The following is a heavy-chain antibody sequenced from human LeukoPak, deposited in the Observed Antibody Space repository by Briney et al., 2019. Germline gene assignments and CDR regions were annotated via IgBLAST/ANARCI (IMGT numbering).Heavy chain of an antibody. V-gene: IGHV4-34*01. CDR1: RGSFRDYY. CDR2: INHSGNT. Sequence: SETLSLTCAVFRGSFRDYYWTWIRQSPIKGLEWIGEINHSGNTNYNPSFKSRLSMSVDTSKKQVSLKLSSVTAADTAVYYCARRGYGDSFDYWGQGTLVTVSS. J-gene: IGHJ4*02. CDR3: ARRGYGDSFDY. D-gene: IGHD4-17*01.